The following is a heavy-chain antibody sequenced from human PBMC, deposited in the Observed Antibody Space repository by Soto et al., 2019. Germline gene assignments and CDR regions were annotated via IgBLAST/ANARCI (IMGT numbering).Heavy chain of an antibody. J-gene: IGHJ4*02. CDR1: GDSFSGYF. Sequence: SETLSLTCDVSGDSFSGYFCNWLRQPPGKGLEWMGEISKVGRARYNPSLETRITISVDTPKTQFSLNLTSVTDADTAVYYCATGYGYFRQWGKGALVT. V-gene: IGHV4-34*01. CDR3: ATGYGYFRQ. D-gene: IGHD4-17*01. CDR2: ISKVGRA.